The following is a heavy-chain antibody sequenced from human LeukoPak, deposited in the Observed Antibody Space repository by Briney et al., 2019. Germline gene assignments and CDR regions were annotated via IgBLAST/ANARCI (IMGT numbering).Heavy chain of an antibody. CDR2: IYPGDSDT. CDR1: GYTFTSYW. V-gene: IGHV5-51*01. Sequence: ASVKVSCKASGYTFTSYWIGWVRQMPGKGLEWMGIIYPGDSDTRYSPSFQGQVTISADKSISTAYLQWSSLKASDTAMYYCARRGFSVYCTNGVCYKGNWFDPWGQGTLVAVSS. D-gene: IGHD2-8*01. J-gene: IGHJ5*02. CDR3: ARRGFSVYCTNGVCYKGNWFDP.